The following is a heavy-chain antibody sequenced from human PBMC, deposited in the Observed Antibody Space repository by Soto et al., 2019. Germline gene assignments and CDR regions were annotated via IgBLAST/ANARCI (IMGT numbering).Heavy chain of an antibody. CDR3: ARGASGGPFDY. J-gene: IGHJ4*02. Sequence: VASVKVSCKASGGTFSSYAISWVRQAPGQGLEWMGGIIPIFGTANYAQKFQGRVTITADESTSTAYMELSSLRSEDTAVYYCARGASGGPFDYWGQGTLVTVSS. V-gene: IGHV1-69*13. D-gene: IGHD6-19*01. CDR2: IIPIFGTA. CDR1: GGTFSSYA.